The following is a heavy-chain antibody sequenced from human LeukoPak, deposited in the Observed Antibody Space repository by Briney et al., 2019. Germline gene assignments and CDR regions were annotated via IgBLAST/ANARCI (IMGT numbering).Heavy chain of an antibody. V-gene: IGHV1-2*06. CDR2: INPNSGGT. J-gene: IGHJ6*03. Sequence: ASVKVSCKASGYTFTGYYMHWVRQAPGQGLEWMGRINPNSGGTNYAQKFQGRVTMTRDTSISTAYMELSRLRSDDTAVYYCARVPVTSYYYYVDVWGKGTTVTVSS. CDR1: GYTFTGYY. D-gene: IGHD4-17*01. CDR3: ARVPVTSYYYYVDV.